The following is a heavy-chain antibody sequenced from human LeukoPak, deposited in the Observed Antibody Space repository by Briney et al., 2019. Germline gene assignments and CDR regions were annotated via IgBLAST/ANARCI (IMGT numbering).Heavy chain of an antibody. CDR2: ISTSGGTL. J-gene: IGHJ4*02. D-gene: IGHD3-10*01. CDR3: ARDYYGSGSPDY. Sequence: GGSLTLSCAASGFTFSSYEMNWLRQAPGKGLVWVSYISTSGGTLYYADSVKGRFTISRDNAKNSLYLQMNSLRAEDTSVYYCARDYYGSGSPDYWGQGTLVTVSS. V-gene: IGHV3-48*03. CDR1: GFTFSSYE.